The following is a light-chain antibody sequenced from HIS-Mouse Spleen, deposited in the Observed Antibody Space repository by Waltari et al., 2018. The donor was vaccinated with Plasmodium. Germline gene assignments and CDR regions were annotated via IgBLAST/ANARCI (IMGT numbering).Light chain of an antibody. CDR3: QQYGSSLYT. V-gene: IGKV3-20*01. J-gene: IGKJ2*01. Sequence: EIVLPQSPGTLSLSPGERATLSCRASQSVSSSYLAWYQQKPGQAPRLLIYGASSRATGIPDRFSGSGSGTDFTLPISRLEPEDFAVYYCQQYGSSLYTFGQGTKLEIK. CDR2: GAS. CDR1: QSVSSSY.